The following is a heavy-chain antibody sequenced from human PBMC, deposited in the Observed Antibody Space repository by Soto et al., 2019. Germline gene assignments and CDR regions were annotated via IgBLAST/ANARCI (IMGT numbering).Heavy chain of an antibody. CDR2: IGESGTPT. J-gene: IGHJ6*02. CDR3: ARYTPGVRYYGMDV. D-gene: IGHD5-18*01. CDR1: GFTFSSYA. V-gene: IGHV3-23*01. Sequence: EVQLLESGGGLVQPGGSLRLSCAASGFTFSSYAMKWVRQAPGKGLEWVSLIGESGTPTYYADSVKGRFTISRDNSGNTLFLEIYSLRAEDTAVYYCARYTPGVRYYGMDVWGQGTTVTVSS.